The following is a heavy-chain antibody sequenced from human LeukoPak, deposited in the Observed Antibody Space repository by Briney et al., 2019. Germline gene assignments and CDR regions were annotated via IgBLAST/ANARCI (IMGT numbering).Heavy chain of an antibody. V-gene: IGHV5-10-1*01. D-gene: IGHD1-26*01. CDR2: IDPSDSYT. CDR1: GYSFTSYW. CDR3: ARPGVVGATTEPPDY. Sequence: GESLKISCQGSGYSFTSYWISWVRQMPGKGLEWMGRIDPSDSYTNYSPSFQGHVTISADKSISTAYLQWSSLKASDTAMYYCARPGVVGATTEPPDYWGQGTLVTVSS. J-gene: IGHJ4*02.